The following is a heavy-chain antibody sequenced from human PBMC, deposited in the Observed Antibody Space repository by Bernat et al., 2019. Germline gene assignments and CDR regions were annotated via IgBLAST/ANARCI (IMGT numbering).Heavy chain of an antibody. J-gene: IGHJ5*02. CDR1: GFTVSSNY. CDR3: ARDLGRWAFDP. V-gene: IGHV3-66*01. CDR2: IYSGGST. D-gene: IGHD4-23*01. Sequence: EVQLVESGGGLVQPGGSLRLSCAASGFTVSSNYMSWVRQAPGKGLEWGSVIYSGGSTYYADSVKGRFTISRDNSKNTLYLQMNSLRAEDTAVYYCARDLGRWAFDPWGQGTLVTVSS.